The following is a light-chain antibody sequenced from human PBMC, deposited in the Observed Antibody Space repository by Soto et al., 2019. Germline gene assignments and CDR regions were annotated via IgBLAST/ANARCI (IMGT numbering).Light chain of an antibody. CDR3: QQYLGSPPWT. J-gene: IGKJ1*01. CDR1: QSVNSGY. Sequence: EIVLTQSPGTLSLSPGERAILSCRASQSVNSGYLAWYQQKPGQAPRLLRAACIPDRFSGSGSWTDFTLTISTLEPEDVAVYSYQQYLGSPPWTFGQGTKVE. V-gene: IGKV3-20*01.